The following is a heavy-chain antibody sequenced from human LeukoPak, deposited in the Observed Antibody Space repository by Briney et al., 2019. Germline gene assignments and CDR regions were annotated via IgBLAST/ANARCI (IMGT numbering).Heavy chain of an antibody. CDR3: AKDETRWSGYSNWFDP. CDR1: GFTFSSYA. CDR2: ISGSGGST. V-gene: IGHV3-23*01. Sequence: GGSLRLSCAASGFTFSSYAMSWVRQAPGKGLEWVSAISGSGGSTYYADSVKGRFTISRDNSKNTLYLQMNSLRAKDTAVYYCAKDETRWSGYSNWFDPWGQGTLVTVSS. D-gene: IGHD3-3*01. J-gene: IGHJ5*02.